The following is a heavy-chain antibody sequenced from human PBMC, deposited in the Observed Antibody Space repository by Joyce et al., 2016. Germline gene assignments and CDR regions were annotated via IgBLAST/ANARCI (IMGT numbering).Heavy chain of an antibody. D-gene: IGHD3-22*01. CDR2: ISDDGGNK. V-gene: IGHV3-30*04. CDR3: ARGTRRSFYYDGRGYYVIDF. CDR1: GFTFRSYA. J-gene: IGHJ4*02. Sequence: QVQLVESGGGVVQPGRSLRLSCAASGFTFRSYAMHWVRQAPGKGLVWVAAISDDGGNKYYADSVNGRFTISRDNSKNTLYLQMNSLRAEVTAVYYCARGTRRSFYYDGRGYYVIDFWGQGTLVTVSS.